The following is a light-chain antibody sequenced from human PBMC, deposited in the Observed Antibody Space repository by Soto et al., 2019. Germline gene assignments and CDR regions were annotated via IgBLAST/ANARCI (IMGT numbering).Light chain of an antibody. Sequence: DIQMTQSPSTLSASVGDRVSITCRASQSISRQLAWYQQKPGKAPNLLIYQASNLETGVPSRFTGSGSGTDFTLTISRLQAEDVAVYYCQQYYSTPLTFGGGTKVEIK. CDR3: QQYYSTPLT. CDR2: QAS. J-gene: IGKJ4*01. CDR1: QSISRQ. V-gene: IGKV1-5*03.